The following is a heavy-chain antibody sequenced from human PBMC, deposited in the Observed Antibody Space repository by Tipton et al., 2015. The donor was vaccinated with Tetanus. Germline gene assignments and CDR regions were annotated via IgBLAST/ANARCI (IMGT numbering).Heavy chain of an antibody. CDR1: GDSVSVTSDV. Sequence: GLVKPSQTLSLTCSISGDSVSVTSDVWNWIRQSPSRGLEWLGRTYYRSKWIKDYAMSVKGRITVDADTSKNQFSLQLNSLTPDDTAIYYCARDSDFGHDALDIWGQGTMVTVSS. V-gene: IGHV6-1*01. CDR2: TYYRSKWIK. D-gene: IGHD3-10*01. J-gene: IGHJ3*02. CDR3: ARDSDFGHDALDI.